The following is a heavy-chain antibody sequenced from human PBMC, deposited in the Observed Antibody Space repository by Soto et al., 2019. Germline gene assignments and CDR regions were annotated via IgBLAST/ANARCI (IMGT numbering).Heavy chain of an antibody. J-gene: IGHJ4*02. D-gene: IGHD6-13*01. CDR3: ARDPHSSFGY. CDR2: ISYDGSNK. Sequence: QVQLVESGGGVVQPGRSLRLSCAASGFTFSSYAMHWVRQAPGKGLEWVAVISYDGSNKSYADSVKGRFTISRDNSKNTLYLQMNSLRAEDTAVYYCARDPHSSFGYWGQGTLVTVSS. CDR1: GFTFSSYA. V-gene: IGHV3-30-3*01.